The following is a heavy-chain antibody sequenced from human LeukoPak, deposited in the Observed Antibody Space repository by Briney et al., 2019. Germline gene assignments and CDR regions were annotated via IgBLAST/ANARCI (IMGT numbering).Heavy chain of an antibody. CDR1: GPGFTFSTYW. J-gene: IGHJ4*02. V-gene: IGHV3-7*01. CDR2: IKEDGSDK. CDR3: ATEYYDFSTGKYWGGYDY. D-gene: IGHD3-3*01. Sequence: GGSLRLSCAASGPGFTFSTYWMNWVRQAPGRGLEWVASIKEDGSDKNYEDAVKGRFTISRDNAKDSLYLQMNSLRAEDTAVYYCATEYYDFSTGKYWGGYDYWGQGTLVIVSS.